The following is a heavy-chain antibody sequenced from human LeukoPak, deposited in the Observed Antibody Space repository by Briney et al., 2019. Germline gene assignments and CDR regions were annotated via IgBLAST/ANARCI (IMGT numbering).Heavy chain of an antibody. V-gene: IGHV3-74*03. J-gene: IGHJ4*02. D-gene: IGHD2-2*01. CDR1: GVTSRNSW. Sequence: GGSLRLSCVASGVTSRNSWMHWVRQAPGKGLVWVSRITIDGSSTTYADSVKGRFTISRDNAKNSLYLQMNSLRAEDTAVYYCARVRARSYCSSTSCYGYWGQGTLVTVSS. CDR2: ITIDGSST. CDR3: ARVRARSYCSSTSCYGY.